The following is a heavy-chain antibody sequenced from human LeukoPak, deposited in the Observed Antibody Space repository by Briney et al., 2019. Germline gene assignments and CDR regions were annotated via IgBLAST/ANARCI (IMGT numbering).Heavy chain of an antibody. D-gene: IGHD5-18*01. V-gene: IGHV1-69*13. CDR2: IIPISGTA. J-gene: IGHJ4*02. CDR1: GGTFSSYA. Sequence: SVKVSCKASGGTFSSYAISWVRQAPGQGLEWMGGIIPISGTANYAQKFQGRVTITADESTSTAYMELSSLRSEDTAVYYCARGFGDTAMDWGGYWGQGTLVTVSS. CDR3: ARGFGDTAMDWGGY.